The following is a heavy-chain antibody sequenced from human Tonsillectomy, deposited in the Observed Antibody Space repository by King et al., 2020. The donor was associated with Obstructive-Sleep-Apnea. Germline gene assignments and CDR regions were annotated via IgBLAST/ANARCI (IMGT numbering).Heavy chain of an antibody. CDR3: AKDLVLSTVTTPFYFDY. V-gene: IGHV3-23*04. D-gene: IGHD4-17*01. Sequence: QLVQSGGGLVQPGGSLRLSCAASGFTFSSYAMSWVRQAPGKGLEWVSALSGSVVSTYYADSVKGRFTISRDNSKTTLYLQMNSLRAEDTAVYYCAKDLVLSTVTTPFYFDYWGQGTLVTVSS. J-gene: IGHJ4*02. CDR1: GFTFSSYA. CDR2: LSGSVVST.